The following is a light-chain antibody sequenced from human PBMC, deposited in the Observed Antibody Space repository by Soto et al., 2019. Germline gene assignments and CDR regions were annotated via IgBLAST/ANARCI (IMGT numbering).Light chain of an antibody. V-gene: IGLV1-44*01. J-gene: IGLJ1*01. Sequence: QSVLTQPPSASGTPGQRVTTSCSGSSSNIGSNTVNWYQQLPGTAPKLLIYSNNQRPSGVPDRFSGSKSGTSASLAISGLQSEDEADYYCEAWDDSLNGYVFGTGTKVTVL. CDR2: SNN. CDR1: SSNIGSNT. CDR3: EAWDDSLNGYV.